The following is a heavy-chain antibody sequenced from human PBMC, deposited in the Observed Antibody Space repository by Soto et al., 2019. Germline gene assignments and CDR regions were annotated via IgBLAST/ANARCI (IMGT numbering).Heavy chain of an antibody. CDR2: INHRGNA. D-gene: IGHD1-1*01. V-gene: IGHV4-34*01. CDR3: ASLNFYNHQFDY. Sequence: SSETLSLTCAVYGGSFRGYYWSWIRQPPGEGLQWIGEINHRGNANYNPSLKSRVTISIDTSKNQFSLRLNSLTAADTAAYYCASLNFYNHQFDYWGQGTLVTVSS. CDR1: GGSFRGYY. J-gene: IGHJ4*02.